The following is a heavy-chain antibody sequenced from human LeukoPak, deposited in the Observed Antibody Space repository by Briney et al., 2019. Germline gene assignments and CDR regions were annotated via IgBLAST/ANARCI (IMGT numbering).Heavy chain of an antibody. CDR1: GFTFNSYD. D-gene: IGHD2-2*01. J-gene: IGHJ6*02. CDR3: ARVLRGYCSSTSCYGEDYYGMDV. Sequence: GSLRLSCSTSGFTFNSYDMDWVRQATGKGLEWVSAIGTAGDTYYPGSVKGRFTTSRENAKNSLYLQMNSLRAGDTAVYYCARVLRGYCSSTSCYGEDYYGMDVWGQGTTVTVSS. V-gene: IGHV3-13*04. CDR2: IGTAGDT.